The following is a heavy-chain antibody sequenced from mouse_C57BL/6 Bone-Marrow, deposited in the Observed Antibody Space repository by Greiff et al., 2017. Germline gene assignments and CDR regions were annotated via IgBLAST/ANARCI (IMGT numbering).Heavy chain of an antibody. CDR3: AREVVMYYFDY. J-gene: IGHJ2*01. CDR2: IDPSDSYS. D-gene: IGHD1-1*01. V-gene: IGHV1-50*01. Sequence: QVQLKQPGAELVKPGASVKLSCKASGYTFTSYWMPWVQQRPGQGLEWIGEIDPSDSYSHYNQKFKGKATFTVDTSSSTAYMQLSSLTSEDSAVYYCAREVVMYYFDYWGQGTTLTVSS. CDR1: GYTFTSYW.